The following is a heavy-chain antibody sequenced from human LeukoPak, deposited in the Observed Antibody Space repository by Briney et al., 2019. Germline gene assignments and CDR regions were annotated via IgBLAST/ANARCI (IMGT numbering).Heavy chain of an antibody. V-gene: IGHV3-23*01. D-gene: IGHD2-2*01. CDR3: ARDRHQGAFDM. J-gene: IGHJ3*02. CDR2: ISDSGDRT. Sequence: GGSLRLSCGASGFTFSSYGMSWVRQAPGKGLEWVSSISDSGDRTFYADSVKGRFTISRDNSKNTLFLQVNSLRAEDTAVYYCARDRHQGAFDMWGQGTMVIVSS. CDR1: GFTFSSYG.